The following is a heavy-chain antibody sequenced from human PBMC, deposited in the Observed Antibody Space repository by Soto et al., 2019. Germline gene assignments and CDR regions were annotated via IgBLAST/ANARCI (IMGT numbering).Heavy chain of an antibody. CDR2: INHSGST. CDR3: ARGLLCSSTCCFKIAAPEDRDGGYYFDY. V-gene: IGHV4-34*01. CDR1: GGSFSGYY. J-gene: IGHJ4*02. Sequence: PSETLSLTCAVYGGSFSGYYWSWIRQPPGKGLEWIGEINHSGSTNYNPSLKSRVTISVDTSKNQFSLKLSSVTAADTAVYYCARGLLCSSTCCFKIAAPEDRDGGYYFDYWGQGTLVTVSS. D-gene: IGHD2-2*01.